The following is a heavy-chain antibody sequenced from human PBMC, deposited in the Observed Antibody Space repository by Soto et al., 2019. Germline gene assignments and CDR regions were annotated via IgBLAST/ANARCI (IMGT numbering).Heavy chain of an antibody. Sequence: GALVKVSCKASGYTFTGYAMRWVRQAPGQRLEWMGWINAGNGNTKYSQKFQGRVTITRDTSASTAYMELSSLRSEDTAVYYCARVGSGDSVYHYYMDVWGKGTTVTLSS. V-gene: IGHV1-3*01. CDR1: GYTFTGYA. CDR2: INAGNGNT. J-gene: IGHJ6*03. CDR3: ARVGSGDSVYHYYMDV. D-gene: IGHD2-21*02.